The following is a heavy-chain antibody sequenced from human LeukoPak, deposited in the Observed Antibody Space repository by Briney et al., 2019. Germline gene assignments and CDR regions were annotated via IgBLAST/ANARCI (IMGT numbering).Heavy chain of an antibody. CDR1: GGSISSYY. CDR3: ARDSRWDYGMDV. J-gene: IGHJ6*02. CDR2: IYSTGST. D-gene: IGHD1-26*01. V-gene: IGHV4-4*07. Sequence: SETLSLTCTVSGGSISSYYWSWIRQPAGKGLEWIGHIYSTGSTNYNPYNPSLKSRVTMSVDTSKNQLSLKPNSVTAADTAVYYCARDSRWDYGMDVWGQGTTVTVSS.